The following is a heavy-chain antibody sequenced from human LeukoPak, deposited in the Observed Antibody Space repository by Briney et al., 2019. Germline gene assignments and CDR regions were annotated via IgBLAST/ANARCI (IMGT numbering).Heavy chain of an antibody. CDR1: GGSISSYY. D-gene: IGHD4-17*01. Sequence: SETLSLTCTVSGGSISSYYWSWIRQPAGKGLEWIGRIYTSGSTNYNPSLKSRVTISVDTSKNQFSLKLSSVTAADTAVYYCARRAGDLRHNSRGAFDYWGQGTLVTVSS. CDR3: ARRAGDLRHNSRGAFDY. J-gene: IGHJ4*02. CDR2: IYTSGST. V-gene: IGHV4-4*07.